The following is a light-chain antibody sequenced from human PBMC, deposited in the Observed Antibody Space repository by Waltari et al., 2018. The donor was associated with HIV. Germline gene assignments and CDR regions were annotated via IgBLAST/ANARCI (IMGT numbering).Light chain of an antibody. J-gene: IGLJ3*02. CDR3: GTWDHRLSAGV. Sequence: QSVLTQPPSVSAAPGQKVTISCSGSSSNIGHDYVSWYQHVPGAAPKLLIYDNNKRPAGIPDRCSGSKSGTSSTLGITGRQTGDEADYYCGTWDHRLSAGVFGGGTKLTVL. CDR2: DNN. V-gene: IGLV1-51*01. CDR1: SSNIGHDY.